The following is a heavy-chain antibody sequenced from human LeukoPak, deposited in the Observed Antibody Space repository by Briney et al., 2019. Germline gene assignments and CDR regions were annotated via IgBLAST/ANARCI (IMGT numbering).Heavy chain of an antibody. V-gene: IGHV4-59*01. CDR2: IYYSCST. CDR3: ARGRHYYYDSSGYYSCLDY. J-gene: IGHJ4*02. CDR1: GGSISSYY. D-gene: IGHD3-22*01. Sequence: SETLSLTCTVSGGSISSYYWSWIRQPPGKGLGWIGYIYYSCSTNYNPSLKSRVTISVDTSKNKFSLYLSSLSVAVTAVYYCARGRHYYYDSSGYYSCLDYWGQGTLVTVSS.